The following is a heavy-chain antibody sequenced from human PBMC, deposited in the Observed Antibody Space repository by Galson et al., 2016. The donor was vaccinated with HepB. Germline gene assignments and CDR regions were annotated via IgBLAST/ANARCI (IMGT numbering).Heavy chain of an antibody. D-gene: IGHD7-27*01. J-gene: IGHJ4*02. V-gene: IGHV3-23*01. CDR3: ANVDWGTNWGC. CDR2: LHGVGGDT. CDR1: GFTFSTYW. Sequence: SLRLSCAASGFTFSTYWMSWLRLAPGKGLEWVSALHGVGGDTYYADSVKGRFTVSRDDSKNTMYLQMSSLRAEDAAVYYCANVDWGTNWGCWGQGTLVTVSS.